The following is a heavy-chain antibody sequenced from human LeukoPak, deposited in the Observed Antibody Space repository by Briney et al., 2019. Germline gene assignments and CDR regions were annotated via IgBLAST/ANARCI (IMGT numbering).Heavy chain of an antibody. D-gene: IGHD3-22*01. CDR3: ATYDSSGYSPWD. V-gene: IGHV4-4*02. J-gene: IGHJ4*02. Sequence: SETLSLTCAVSGGSISSSNWWSWVRQPPGKGLEWIGEIYHSGSTNYNPSLKSRVTISVDKSKNQFSLKLSSVTAADTAVYYCATYDSSGYSPWDWSQGTLVTVSS. CDR2: IYHSGST. CDR1: GGSISSSNW.